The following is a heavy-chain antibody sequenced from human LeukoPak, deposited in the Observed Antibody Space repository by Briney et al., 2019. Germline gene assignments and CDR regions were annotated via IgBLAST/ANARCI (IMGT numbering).Heavy chain of an antibody. CDR2: ISYDGSNK. CDR3: AKSDPPVSLLWFGESPPDY. V-gene: IGHV3-30*18. CDR1: GFTFSSYG. Sequence: GRSLRLSCAASGFTFSSYGMHWVRQAPGKGLEWVAVISYDGSNKYYADSVKGRFTISRDNSKNTLYLQMNSLRAEDTAVYYCAKSDPPVSLLWFGESPPDYWGQGTLVTVSS. D-gene: IGHD3-10*01. J-gene: IGHJ4*02.